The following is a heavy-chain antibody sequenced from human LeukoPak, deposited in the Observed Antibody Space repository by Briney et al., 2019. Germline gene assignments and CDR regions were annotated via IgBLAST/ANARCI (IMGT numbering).Heavy chain of an antibody. D-gene: IGHD4-23*01. CDR1: GFTVSSNY. Sequence: PGGSLRLSCAASGFTVSSNYMSWVRQAPGKGLEWVSVIYSCGTTYYADSVKGRFTIPRDNSKNTLYLQMNGLRAEDTAVYYCAKLDYGGNSGGMGGGFDYWGQGTLVTVSS. V-gene: IGHV3-53*01. CDR2: IYSCGTT. CDR3: AKLDYGGNSGGMGGGFDY. J-gene: IGHJ4*02.